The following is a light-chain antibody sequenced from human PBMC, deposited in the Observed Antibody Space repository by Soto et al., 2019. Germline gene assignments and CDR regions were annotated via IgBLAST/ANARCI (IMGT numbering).Light chain of an antibody. J-gene: IGKJ1*01. V-gene: IGKV1-5*01. Sequence: DCQVTQSPSTLSASVGDRGAITCRASQNIRSRWAWFQQKPGKAPKLLIYDASSLESGVPQRFSGSGSGTDFTLTISSLQPDDFATYYCQQYNSYSFGQGTKVDI. CDR1: QNIRSR. CDR3: QQYNSYS. CDR2: DAS.